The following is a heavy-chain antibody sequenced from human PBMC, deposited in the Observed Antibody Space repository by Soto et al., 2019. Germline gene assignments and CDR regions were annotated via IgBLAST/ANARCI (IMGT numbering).Heavy chain of an antibody. V-gene: IGHV3-23*01. Sequence: RSLRLSCAPSGFTFSSNAMSWVRQAPGKGLEWVSVITDTGADTLYADSVTGRFTISRDNSKNTLYLQMNSLRAEDTAIYYCARASGESYPGSRVFDSWGQGTRVTVSS. D-gene: IGHD3-10*01. CDR2: ITDTGADT. CDR1: GFTFSSNA. J-gene: IGHJ4*02. CDR3: ARASGESYPGSRVFDS.